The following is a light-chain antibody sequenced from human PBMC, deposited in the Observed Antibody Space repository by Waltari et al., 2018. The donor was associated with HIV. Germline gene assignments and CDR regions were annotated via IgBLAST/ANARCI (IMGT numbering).Light chain of an antibody. J-gene: IGLJ2*01. CDR1: SSNIGTNY. CDR2: RNK. Sequence: QSVLTQPPSASGTPGQRVTIPCSGSSSNIGTNYIYWFQQLPGTAPKLLIYRNKQRPSGVPDRFSGSKSGTSVFLAISGLRSEDEADYYCAAWDENLSGRVVFGGGTKLTVL. V-gene: IGLV1-47*01. CDR3: AAWDENLSGRVV.